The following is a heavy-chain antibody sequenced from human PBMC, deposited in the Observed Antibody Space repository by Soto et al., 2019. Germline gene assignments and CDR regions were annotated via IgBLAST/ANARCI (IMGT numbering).Heavy chain of an antibody. D-gene: IGHD3-10*01. V-gene: IGHV3-11*04. J-gene: IGHJ6*02. CDR1: GFTFSDYY. CDR2: ISSSGSTI. Sequence: PGGSLRLSCAASGFTFSDYYMSWIRQAPGKGLEWVSYISSSGSTIYYADSVKGRFTISRDNAKNSLYLQMNSLRAEDTAVYYCARDRQNYYGSGSLMDYYYGMDVWGQGTTVTVSS. CDR3: ARDRQNYYGSGSLMDYYYGMDV.